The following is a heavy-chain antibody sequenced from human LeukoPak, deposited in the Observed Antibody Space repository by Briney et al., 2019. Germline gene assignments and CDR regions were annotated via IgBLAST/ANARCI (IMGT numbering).Heavy chain of an antibody. J-gene: IGHJ4*02. V-gene: IGHV3-30*04. Sequence: PGGSLRLSCAASGFTFSSYAMHWVRQAPGKGLEWVAVISYDGSNKYYADSVKGRLTISRDNSKNTLYLQMNSLRAEDTAMYYCARNIAGDYDFWSGYSYYFDYWGQGTLVTVSS. CDR1: GFTFSSYA. D-gene: IGHD3-3*01. CDR2: ISYDGSNK. CDR3: ARNIAGDYDFWSGYSYYFDY.